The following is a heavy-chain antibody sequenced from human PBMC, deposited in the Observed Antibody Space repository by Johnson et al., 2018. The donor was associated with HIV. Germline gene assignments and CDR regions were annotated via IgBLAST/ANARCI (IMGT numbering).Heavy chain of an antibody. CDR2: LLCGGRNT. CDR1: GFTFSSYD. CDR3: AREGAAAGPTDAFDI. Sequence: QVQLVESGGGLVQPGGSLRLSCAASGFTFSSYDMHWVRQAPGKGRAWVAVLLCGGRNTKSADSVKGRFTISRDISKNTLYLQMNSLRAEDTAVYYCAREGAAAGPTDAFDIWGQGTMVTVSS. V-gene: IGHV3-30*03. D-gene: IGHD6-13*01. J-gene: IGHJ3*02.